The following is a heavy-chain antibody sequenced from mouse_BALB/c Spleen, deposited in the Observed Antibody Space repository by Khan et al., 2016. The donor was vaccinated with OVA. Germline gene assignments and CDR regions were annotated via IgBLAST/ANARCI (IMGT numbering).Heavy chain of an antibody. D-gene: IGHD3-3*01. CDR2: ISYSGST. CDR1: GYSITSDYA. V-gene: IGHV3-2*02. J-gene: IGHJ3*01. CDR3: SRGRAY. Sequence: EVQLQESGPGLVKPSQSLSLTCTVTGYSITSDYAWNWIRQFPGNKLEWMGHISYSGSTSYTPSLKSRISITRDTTKIRCFQQWNSVTSEDTATYSWSRGRAYWGQGTLVTVSA.